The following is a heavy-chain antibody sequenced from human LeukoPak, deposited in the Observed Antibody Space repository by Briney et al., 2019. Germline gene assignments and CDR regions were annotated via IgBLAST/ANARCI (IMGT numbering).Heavy chain of an antibody. CDR3: ARGAVTEDAFDI. Sequence: PGGSLRLPCAASGFTFSSYWMSWIRQPPGKGLEWIGSIYYSGSTYYNPSLKSRVTISVDTSKNQFSLKLSSVTAADTAVYYCARGAVTEDAFDIWGQGTMVTVSS. CDR2: IYYSGST. J-gene: IGHJ3*02. CDR1: GFTFSSYW. D-gene: IGHD3-16*02. V-gene: IGHV4-39*07.